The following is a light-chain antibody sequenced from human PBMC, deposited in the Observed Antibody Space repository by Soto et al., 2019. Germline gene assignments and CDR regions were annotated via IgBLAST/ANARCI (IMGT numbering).Light chain of an antibody. J-gene: IGLJ1*01. CDR2: DVA. CDR3: SSYTSAGTYV. V-gene: IGLV2-14*03. Sequence: QSVRTQPASVSGSPGQSITISCTGTGSDVGGYNFVSWYQQHPGKAPKFIIYDVAIRPSGVSNRFSGSKSGNTASLSISGLQAEDEADYYCSSYTSAGTYVFGAGTKVTVL. CDR1: GSDVGGYNF.